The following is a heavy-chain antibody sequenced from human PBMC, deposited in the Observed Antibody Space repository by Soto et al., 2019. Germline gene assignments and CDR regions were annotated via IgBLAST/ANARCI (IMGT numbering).Heavy chain of an antibody. Sequence: SETLSLTCTVSGGSISSSSYYWGWIRQPPGKGLEWIGSIYYSGSTYYNPSLKSRVTISVDTSKNQFSLKLSSVTAADTAVYYCASRRDFWSGYFPFDYWGQGTLVTVSS. V-gene: IGHV4-39*01. CDR3: ASRRDFWSGYFPFDY. D-gene: IGHD3-3*01. CDR2: IYYSGST. CDR1: GGSISSSSYY. J-gene: IGHJ4*02.